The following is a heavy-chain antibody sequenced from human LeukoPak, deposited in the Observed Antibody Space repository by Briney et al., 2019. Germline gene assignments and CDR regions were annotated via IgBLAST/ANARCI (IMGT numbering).Heavy chain of an antibody. D-gene: IGHD3-10*01. J-gene: IGHJ4*02. V-gene: IGHV1-2*02. CDR1: GYTFTGYY. CDR2: INPNSGGT. Sequence: ASVKVSCKASGYTFTGYYMHWVRQAPGQGLEWMGWINPNSGGTNYAQKFQGRVTMTTDTSTSTAYMELRSLRSDDTAVYYCARDLYGSGSYSYFDYWGQGTLVTVSS. CDR3: ARDLYGSGSYSYFDY.